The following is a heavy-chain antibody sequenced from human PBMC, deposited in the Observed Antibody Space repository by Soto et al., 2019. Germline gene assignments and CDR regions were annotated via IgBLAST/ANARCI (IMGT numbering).Heavy chain of an antibody. CDR1: GYSFTTFG. Sequence: QVQLEQSGAEVKRPGASVKVSCKASGYSFTTFGLNWVRQAPGQGLEWMGWISGYNGQTIYAQKVQGRATMTTEASTRKAYMELRSLSSDVTAGYYFAGDIAECLSARASDYYMDVWGKGTAVNASS. J-gene: IGHJ6*03. CDR2: ISGYNGQT. CDR3: AGDIAECLSARASDYYMDV. V-gene: IGHV1-18*01. D-gene: IGHD3-3*01.